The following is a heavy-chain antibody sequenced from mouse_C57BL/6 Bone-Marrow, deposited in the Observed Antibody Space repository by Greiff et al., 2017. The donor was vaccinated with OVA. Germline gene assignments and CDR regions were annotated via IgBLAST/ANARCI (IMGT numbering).Heavy chain of an antibody. CDR3: ARRGGWLRRGGYFDY. D-gene: IGHD2-2*01. V-gene: IGHV1-50*01. Sequence: VQLQQPGAELVKPGASVKLSCKASGYTFTSYWMQWVKQRPGQGLEWIGEIDPSDSYTNYNQKFKGKATLTVDTSSSTAYMQLSSLTSEDSAVYYCARRGGWLRRGGYFDYWGQGTTLTVSS. CDR2: IDPSDSYT. J-gene: IGHJ2*01. CDR1: GYTFTSYW.